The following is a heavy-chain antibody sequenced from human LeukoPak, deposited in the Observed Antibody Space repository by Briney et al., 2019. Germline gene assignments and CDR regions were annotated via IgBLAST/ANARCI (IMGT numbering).Heavy chain of an antibody. CDR3: ARFTSPYYYDSSGYFDY. D-gene: IGHD3-22*01. CDR2: ISSSGSTI. Sequence: GGSLRLSCAASGFTFSDYYMSWIRQAPGKGLEWVSYISSSGSTIYYADSVKGRFTISRDNAKNSLYLQMNSLRAEDTALYYCARFTSPYYYDSSGYFDYWGQGTLVTVSS. V-gene: IGHV3-11*01. CDR1: GFTFSDYY. J-gene: IGHJ4*02.